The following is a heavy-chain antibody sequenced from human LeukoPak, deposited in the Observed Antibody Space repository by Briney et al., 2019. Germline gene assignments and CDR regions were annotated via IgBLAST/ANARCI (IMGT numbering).Heavy chain of an antibody. Sequence: GGSLRLSCAASGFTFSSYSMNWVRQAPGKGLEWVSSISSGSSYIYYADSVKGRFTISRDNAKNSLYLQMNSLRAEDTAVYYCARVDTAIGDYWGQGTLVTVSS. CDR3: ARVDTAIGDY. CDR1: GFTFSSYS. J-gene: IGHJ4*02. CDR2: ISSGSSYI. D-gene: IGHD5-18*01. V-gene: IGHV3-21*01.